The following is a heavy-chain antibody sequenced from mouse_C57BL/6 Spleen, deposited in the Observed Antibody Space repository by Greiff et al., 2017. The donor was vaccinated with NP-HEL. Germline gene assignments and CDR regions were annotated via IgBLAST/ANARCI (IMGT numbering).Heavy chain of an antibody. Sequence: QVQLQQSGAELARPGASVKLSCKASGYTFTSYGISWVKQRTGQGLEWIGEIYPRSGNTYYNEKFKGKATLTADKSSSTAYMELRSLTSEDSSVYFCATIYYGTGYFHVWGTGPPATVSS. CDR2: IYPRSGNT. J-gene: IGHJ1*03. CDR3: ATIYYGTGYFHV. CDR1: GYTFTSYG. V-gene: IGHV1-81*01. D-gene: IGHD2-1*01.